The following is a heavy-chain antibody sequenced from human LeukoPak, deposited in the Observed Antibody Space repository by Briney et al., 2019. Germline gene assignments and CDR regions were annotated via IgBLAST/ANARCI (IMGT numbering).Heavy chain of an antibody. J-gene: IGHJ3*02. CDR3: WVRYSPDAFDI. Sequence: GRSLRLSCTASGFTFGDYAMSWVRQAPGKGLEWVSYISSSSIIYYADSVKGRFTISRDNSKNTLYLQMNSLRAEDTAVYYCWVRYSPDAFDIWGQGTMVTVSS. CDR1: GFTFGDYA. D-gene: IGHD3-9*01. V-gene: IGHV3-69-1*01. CDR2: ISSSSII.